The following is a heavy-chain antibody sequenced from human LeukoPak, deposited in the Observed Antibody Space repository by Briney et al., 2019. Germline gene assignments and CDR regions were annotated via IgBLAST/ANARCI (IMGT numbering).Heavy chain of an antibody. J-gene: IGHJ4*02. CDR2: ISDGGGST. Sequence: PGGSLRLSCAASGFTFSSYAMSWVRQAPGKGLEWVSSISDGGGSTDYAHSVKGRFTISRDNSKHTLYLQMNSLRAEGTAVYYCAKITGWDYFDYWGQGNLVTVSS. CDR1: GFTFSSYA. CDR3: AKITGWDYFDY. D-gene: IGHD3-16*01. V-gene: IGHV3-23*01.